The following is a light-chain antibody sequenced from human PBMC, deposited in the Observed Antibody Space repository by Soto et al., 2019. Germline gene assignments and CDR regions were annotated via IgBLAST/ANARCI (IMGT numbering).Light chain of an antibody. CDR1: SSDVGGYNN. CDR2: DVT. Sequence: QSALTQPRSVSGSPGQSVTISCTGTSSDVGGYNNVSWYQQHPGKAPKLLIYDVTKLPSGVPDRFSGSKSGSTASLTISGLQAEDKADYYCCSYAGSFTYVFATGTKLTVL. CDR3: CSYAGSFTYV. V-gene: IGLV2-11*01. J-gene: IGLJ1*01.